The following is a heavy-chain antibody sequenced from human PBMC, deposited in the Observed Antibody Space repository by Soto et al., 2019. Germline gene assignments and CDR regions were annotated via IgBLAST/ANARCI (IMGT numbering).Heavy chain of an antibody. CDR1: GYTFTSYG. Sequence: QVQLVQSGAEVKKPGASVKVSCKASGYTFTSYGISWVRQAPGQGLEWMGWINPYNGNTNYAQKLQGRVTMTTDTATSTAYMELRSLSSDDPAVNYCASGYYGSGSYFHNWGQGTLVAVSS. J-gene: IGHJ4*02. V-gene: IGHV1-18*01. CDR3: ASGYYGSGSYFHN. CDR2: INPYNGNT. D-gene: IGHD3-10*01.